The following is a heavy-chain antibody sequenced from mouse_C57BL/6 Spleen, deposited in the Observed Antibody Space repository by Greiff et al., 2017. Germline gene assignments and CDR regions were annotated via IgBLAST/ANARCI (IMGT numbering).Heavy chain of an antibody. CDR2: IDPSDSYT. J-gene: IGHJ2*01. D-gene: IGHD1-1*01. CDR1: GYTFTSYW. CDR3: ARDGGSSSFDY. Sequence: VQLQQPGAELVMPGASVKLSCKASGYTFTSYWMHWVKQRPGQGLEWIGEIDPSDSYTNYNQKFQGKSTLTVDKSSSTAYMQLKSLTSEDYAVYYCARDGGSSSFDYWGQGTTLTVSS. V-gene: IGHV1-69*01.